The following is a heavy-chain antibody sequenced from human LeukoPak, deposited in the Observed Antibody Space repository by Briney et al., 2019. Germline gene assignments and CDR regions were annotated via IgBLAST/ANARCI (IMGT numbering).Heavy chain of an antibody. Sequence: ASVKVSCKAFGYTFTGFYMHWVRQAPGQGLEWMGWINPNSGGTNYAQKFQSRVTITRDTSINTAYMELSSLRSDDTAVFYCARAHLIAAPGYNWFDPWGQGTLVTVSS. J-gene: IGHJ5*02. CDR2: INPNSGGT. CDR3: ARAHLIAAPGYNWFDP. D-gene: IGHD6-13*01. CDR1: GYTFTGFY. V-gene: IGHV1-2*02.